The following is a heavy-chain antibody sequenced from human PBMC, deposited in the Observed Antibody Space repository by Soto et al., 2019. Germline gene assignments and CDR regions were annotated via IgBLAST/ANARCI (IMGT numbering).Heavy chain of an antibody. CDR2: IYYSGST. J-gene: IGHJ4*02. V-gene: IGHV4-59*01. D-gene: IGHD2-8*02. CDR3: ARGTGNTGNFDY. Sequence: SETLSLTCTVSGGSIISYYWTWIRQPPGKGLEWIGNIYYSGSTSYNTSLKSRVTISVDTSKNQFSLKMSSLIAADTAVYYCARGTGNTGNFDYWGQGILVTVS. CDR1: GGSIISYY.